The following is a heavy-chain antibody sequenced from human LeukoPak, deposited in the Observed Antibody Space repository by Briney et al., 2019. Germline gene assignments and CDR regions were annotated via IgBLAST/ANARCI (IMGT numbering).Heavy chain of an antibody. Sequence: ETLSLTCPVSGGSISSYYWSWIRQPPGKGLEWIGYIYYSGSTNYNPPLKSRVTISVDTSKNQFSLKLSSVTAADTAVYYCARAPGAPEWFGELLFYFDYWGQGTLVTVSS. V-gene: IGHV4-59*01. CDR1: GGSISSYY. CDR2: IYYSGST. J-gene: IGHJ4*02. CDR3: ARAPGAPEWFGELLFYFDY. D-gene: IGHD3-10*01.